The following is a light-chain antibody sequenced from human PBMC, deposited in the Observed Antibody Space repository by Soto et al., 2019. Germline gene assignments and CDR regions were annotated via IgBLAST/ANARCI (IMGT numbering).Light chain of an antibody. CDR1: SSDVGGYNS. CDR2: DVS. V-gene: IGLV2-11*01. J-gene: IGLJ1*01. Sequence: QSALTQPRSVSGSPGQSVTISCTGTSSDVGGYNSVSWYQQHPGKAPKLMIYDVSKRPSGVPDRSSGSKSGNTASLTISGLQAEDEADYYCCSYAGRYVFGTGTKLTVL. CDR3: CSYAGRYV.